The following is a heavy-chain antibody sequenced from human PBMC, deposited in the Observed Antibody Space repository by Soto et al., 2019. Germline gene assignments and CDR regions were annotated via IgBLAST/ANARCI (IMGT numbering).Heavy chain of an antibody. CDR2: ISGSGGST. J-gene: IGHJ3*02. CDR1: GFTFSSYA. Sequence: GGSLRLSCAASGFTFSSYAMSWVRQAPGKGLEWVSAISGSGGSTYYADSVKGRFTISRDNSKNTLYLQMNSLRAEDTAVYYCARKRTGAGGAFDIWGQGTMVTVSS. CDR3: ARKRTGAGGAFDI. D-gene: IGHD7-27*01. V-gene: IGHV3-23*01.